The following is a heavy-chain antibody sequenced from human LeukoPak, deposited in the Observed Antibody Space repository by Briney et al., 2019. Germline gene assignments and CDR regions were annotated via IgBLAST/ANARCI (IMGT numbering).Heavy chain of an antibody. CDR3: ASLTFVDTAMVDAFDI. D-gene: IGHD5-18*01. CDR1: GGSISSSSYY. J-gene: IGHJ3*02. V-gene: IGHV4-39*07. Sequence: SETLSLTCTVSGGSISSSSYYWGWIRQPPGKGLEWIGSIYYSGSTYYNPSLKSRVTISVDTSKNQFSLKLSSVTAADTAVYYCASLTFVDTAMVDAFDIWDQGTMVTVSS. CDR2: IYYSGST.